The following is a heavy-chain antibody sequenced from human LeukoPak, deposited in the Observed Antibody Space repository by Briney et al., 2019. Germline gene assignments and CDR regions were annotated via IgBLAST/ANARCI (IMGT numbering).Heavy chain of an antibody. D-gene: IGHD6-19*01. Sequence: PGGSLRLSCAASGFTFSRYGMHWVRQAPGKGLEWVAFIRYDGSDKSYADSVKGRFTISRDNSKNTLYLQMNSLRAEDTAMYYCAKIGAVPGHFDYWGQGTLVTVSS. CDR1: GFTFSRYG. CDR2: IRYDGSDK. CDR3: AKIGAVPGHFDY. V-gene: IGHV3-30*02. J-gene: IGHJ4*02.